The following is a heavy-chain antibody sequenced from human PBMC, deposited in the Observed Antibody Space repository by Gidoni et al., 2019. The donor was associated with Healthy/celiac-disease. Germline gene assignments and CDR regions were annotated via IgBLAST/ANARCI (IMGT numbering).Heavy chain of an antibody. D-gene: IGHD6-13*01. J-gene: IGHJ5*02. Sequence: DGLEWIGEINQSGRTNYNPSLKSRVTISVDTSKTQFSLKLSSVTAADTAVYYCARRRGHRAAAGYNWFDPWGQGTLVTVSS. CDR3: ARRRGHRAAAGYNWFDP. CDR2: INQSGRT. V-gene: IGHV4-34*01.